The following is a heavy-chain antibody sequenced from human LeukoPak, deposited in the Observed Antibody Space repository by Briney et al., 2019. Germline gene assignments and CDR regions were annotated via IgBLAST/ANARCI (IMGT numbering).Heavy chain of an antibody. J-gene: IGHJ4*02. Sequence: SETLSLTCAVYGGSFSGYYWSWIRQPPGKGLEWIGEINHSGSTNYNPSLKSRVTISVDTSKNQFSLKLSSVTAVDTAVYYCARRRVITAALDYWGQGTLVTVSS. D-gene: IGHD3-10*01. V-gene: IGHV4-34*01. CDR2: INHSGST. CDR3: ARRRVITAALDY. CDR1: GGSFSGYY.